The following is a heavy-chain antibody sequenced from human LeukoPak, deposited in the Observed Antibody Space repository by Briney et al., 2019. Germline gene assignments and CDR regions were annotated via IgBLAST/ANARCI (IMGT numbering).Heavy chain of an antibody. CDR2: ISASGGGT. CDR1: GFTFSSYA. Sequence: GGSLRLSRAASGFTFSSYAMSWVRQAPGKGLEWVSVISASGGGTYYADSVKGRFTISRDNSKNTLYLQMNSLRAEDTAVYYCAKGAQTVVTPSFDYWGQGTLVTVSS. CDR3: AKGAQTVVTPSFDY. V-gene: IGHV3-23*01. J-gene: IGHJ4*02. D-gene: IGHD4-23*01.